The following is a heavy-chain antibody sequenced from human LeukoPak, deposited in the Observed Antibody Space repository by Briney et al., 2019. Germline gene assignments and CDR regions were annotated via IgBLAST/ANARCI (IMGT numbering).Heavy chain of an antibody. V-gene: IGHV3-23*01. D-gene: IGHD6-13*01. Sequence: GGSLRLSCTASGFSFRSFAMSWVRQAPGQGLEWVSSISGGGEDTYYADSVKGRFTISRDNSETTLYLQMNSLGADDTALYYCARTIAQYTNTWLYYYYGLDVWGQGATVTVSS. CDR2: ISGGGEDT. J-gene: IGHJ6*02. CDR1: GFSFRSFA. CDR3: ARTIAQYTNTWLYYYYGLDV.